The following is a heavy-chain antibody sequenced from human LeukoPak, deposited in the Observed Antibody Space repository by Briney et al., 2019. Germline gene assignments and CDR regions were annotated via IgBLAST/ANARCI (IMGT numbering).Heavy chain of an antibody. V-gene: IGHV4-61*01. CDR1: GGSVSSGSYY. D-gene: IGHD2-15*01. CDR2: IYYSGST. Sequence: SETLSLTCTVSGGSVSSGSYYWSWIRQPPGKGLEWIGYIYYSGSTNYNPSLKSRVTISVDTSKNQFSLKLSSVTAADTAVYYCARAAGGVVAAIDAFDIWGQGTMVTVSS. CDR3: ARAAGGVVAAIDAFDI. J-gene: IGHJ3*02.